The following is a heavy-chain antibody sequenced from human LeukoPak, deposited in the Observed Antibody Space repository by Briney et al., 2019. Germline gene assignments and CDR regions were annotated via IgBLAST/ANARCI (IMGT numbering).Heavy chain of an antibody. CDR2: ISYDGSNK. D-gene: IGHD6-13*01. CDR3: AKDLAIREPAADY. V-gene: IGHV3-30-3*01. Sequence: GRSLRLSCAASGFTFSSYAMHWVRQAPGKGLEWVAVISYDGSNKYYADSVKGRFTISRDNSKNTLYLQMNSLRAEDTAVYYCAKDLAIREPAADYWGQGTLVTVSS. J-gene: IGHJ4*02. CDR1: GFTFSSYA.